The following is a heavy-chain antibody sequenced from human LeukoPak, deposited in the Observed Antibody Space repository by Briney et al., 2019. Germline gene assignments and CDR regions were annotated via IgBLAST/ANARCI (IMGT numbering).Heavy chain of an antibody. CDR2: IYYSGST. CDR3: ARDTQSRGWGGWFDP. CDR1: GGFISSGSYY. V-gene: IGHV4-61*01. Sequence: PSQTLSLTCTVSGGFISSGSYYWSWIRQPPGKGLEWIGYIYYSGSTNYNPSLKSRVTISVDTSKNQFPLKLSSVTAADTAVYYCARDTQSRGWGGWFDPWGQGTLVTVSS. J-gene: IGHJ5*02. D-gene: IGHD6-19*01.